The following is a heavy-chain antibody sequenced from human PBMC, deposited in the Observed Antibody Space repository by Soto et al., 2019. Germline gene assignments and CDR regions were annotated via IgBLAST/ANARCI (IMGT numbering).Heavy chain of an antibody. J-gene: IGHJ6*02. Sequence: LRPSCAASGFTFSSYAMSWVRQAPGKGLEWVSAISGSGGSTYYADSVKGRFTISRDNSKNTLYLQMNSLRAEDTAVYYCAKVAAMDNYYYGMDVWGQGTTVTVSS. CDR1: GFTFSSYA. CDR2: ISGSGGST. D-gene: IGHD5-18*01. CDR3: AKVAAMDNYYYGMDV. V-gene: IGHV3-23*01.